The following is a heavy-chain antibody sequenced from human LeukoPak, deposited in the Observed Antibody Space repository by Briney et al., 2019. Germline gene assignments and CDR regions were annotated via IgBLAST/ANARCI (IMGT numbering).Heavy chain of an antibody. CDR2: ISAYNGNT. CDR3: ARTSMITFGGVIVTYESGY. Sequence: ASVKVSCKASGGTFSSYAISWVRQAPGQGLEWMGWISAYNGNTNYAQKLQGRVTMTTDTSTSTAYMELRSLRSDDTAVYYCARTSMITFGGVIVTYESGYWGQGTLVTVSS. D-gene: IGHD3-16*02. V-gene: IGHV1-18*01. J-gene: IGHJ4*02. CDR1: GGTFSSYA.